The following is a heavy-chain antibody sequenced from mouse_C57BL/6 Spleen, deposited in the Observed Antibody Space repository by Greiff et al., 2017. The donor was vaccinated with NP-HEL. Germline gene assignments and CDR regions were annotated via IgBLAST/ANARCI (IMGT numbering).Heavy chain of an antibody. V-gene: IGHV14-3*01. Sequence: VQLQQSVAELVRPGASVKLSCTASGFNIKNTYMHWVKQRPEQALEWIGRIDPANGNTKYAPKFQGKATITADTSSNTAYLQLSSLTSEDTAIYYCARGAYSNYVWFAYWGQGTLVTVSA. CDR2: IDPANGNT. J-gene: IGHJ3*01. D-gene: IGHD2-5*01. CDR3: ARGAYSNYVWFAY. CDR1: GFNIKNTY.